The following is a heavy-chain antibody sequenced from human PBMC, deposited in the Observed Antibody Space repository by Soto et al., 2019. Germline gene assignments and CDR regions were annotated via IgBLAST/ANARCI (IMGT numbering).Heavy chain of an antibody. V-gene: IGHV4-59*12. Sequence: SETLSLTCTVSGGSISPYYWSWIRQHPGKGLEWIGYIYYSGSTYYNPSLKSRVTISVDKSKNQFSLKLSSVTAADTAVYYWARATGMAPFEYWGQGTLVTVS. CDR2: IYYSGST. D-gene: IGHD4-4*01. CDR1: GGSISPYY. J-gene: IGHJ4*02. CDR3: ARATGMAPFEY.